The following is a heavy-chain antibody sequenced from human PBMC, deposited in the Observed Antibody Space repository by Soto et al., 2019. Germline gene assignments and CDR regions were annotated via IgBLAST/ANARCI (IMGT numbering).Heavy chain of an antibody. Sequence: GSLRLSCAASGFTYSISAMSWVRQAPGKGLEWVTGISGRGNIYYADSVKGRFTISRDNSKNTLLLQMNGLKLADTAVYYCARVAPEYSSTPRRFDSWGQGTLVTVSS. CDR2: ISGRGNI. D-gene: IGHD6-6*01. V-gene: IGHV3-23*01. CDR3: ARVAPEYSSTPRRFDS. CDR1: GFTYSISA. J-gene: IGHJ4*02.